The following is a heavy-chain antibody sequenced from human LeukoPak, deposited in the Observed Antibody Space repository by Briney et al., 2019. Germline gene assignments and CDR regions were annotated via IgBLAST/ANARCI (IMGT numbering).Heavy chain of an antibody. D-gene: IGHD3-3*01. Sequence: PSETLSLTCAVYGGSFSGYYWSWIRQPPGKGLEWIGEINHSGSTNYNPSLKSRVTISVDTSKNQFSLKLSSVTAADTAVYYCAREKRGAYYDFWSGLRKGWFDPRGQGTLVTVSS. CDR2: INHSGST. CDR3: AREKRGAYYDFWSGLRKGWFDP. V-gene: IGHV4-34*01. CDR1: GGSFSGYY. J-gene: IGHJ5*02.